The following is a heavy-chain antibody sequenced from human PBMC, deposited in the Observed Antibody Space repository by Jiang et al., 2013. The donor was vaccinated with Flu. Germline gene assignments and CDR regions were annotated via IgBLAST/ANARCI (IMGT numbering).Heavy chain of an antibody. CDR3: AKYAFDSSGYLDS. D-gene: IGHD3-22*01. CDR2: ITSSGGTT. V-gene: IGHV3-23*01. CDR1: GFTFSSHA. J-gene: IGHJ4*02. Sequence: QLLESGGGLVQPGGSLRLSCAASGFTFSSHAMSWVRQAPGKGLEWVSGITSSGGTTYHADSVTGRFTISRDNSKNTLYLQMNSLRGEDTALYYCAKYAFDSSGYLDSWGQGTLVTVSS.